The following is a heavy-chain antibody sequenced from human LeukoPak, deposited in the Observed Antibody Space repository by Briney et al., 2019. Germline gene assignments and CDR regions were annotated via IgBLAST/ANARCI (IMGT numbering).Heavy chain of an antibody. CDR2: ISAYNGNT. J-gene: IGHJ6*02. CDR1: GYTFTSYG. V-gene: IGHV1-18*01. CDR3: ARLKGSGSYYTSTYYYYYYGIDV. Sequence: GASVKVSCKASGYTFTSYGISWVRQAPGQGLEWMGWISAYNGNTNYAQKLQGRVTMTTDTSTSTAYMELRSLRSDDTAVYYCARLKGSGSYYTSTYYYYYYGIDVWGQGTTVTVSS. D-gene: IGHD3-10*01.